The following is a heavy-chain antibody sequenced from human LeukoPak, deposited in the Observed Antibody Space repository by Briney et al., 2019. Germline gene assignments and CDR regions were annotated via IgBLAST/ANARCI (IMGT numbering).Heavy chain of an antibody. D-gene: IGHD2/OR15-2a*01. Sequence: GGSLRLSCTASGFTFGDFAMNWVRQAPGKGLEWVGFIRSKAYRGTTGYAASVKGRFTISRDDSKNIAYLQMNSLETEDTAVYFCTRSFRNISPYYYFDYWGQGTLVTVSS. V-gene: IGHV3-49*04. CDR1: GFTFGDFA. J-gene: IGHJ4*02. CDR3: TRSFRNISPYYYFDY. CDR2: IRSKAYRGTT.